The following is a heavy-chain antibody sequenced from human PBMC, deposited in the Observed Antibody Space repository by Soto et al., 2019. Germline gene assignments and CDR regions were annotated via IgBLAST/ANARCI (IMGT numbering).Heavy chain of an antibody. CDR3: ARSYGSGSYYTSYYYYYGMDV. D-gene: IGHD3-10*01. Sequence: QVQLVQSGAEVKKPGASVKVSCKASGYTFTSYYMHWVRQAPGQGLEWMGIINPSGGSTSYAQKFQGRVTMSRDTFTSTVYMELSSLRSEDTAVYYCARSYGSGSYYTSYYYYYGMDVWGQGTTVTVSS. CDR2: INPSGGST. CDR1: GYTFTSYY. V-gene: IGHV1-46*03. J-gene: IGHJ6*02.